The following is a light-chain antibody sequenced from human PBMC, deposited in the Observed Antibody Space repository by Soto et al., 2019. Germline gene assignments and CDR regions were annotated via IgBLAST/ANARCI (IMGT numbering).Light chain of an antibody. V-gene: IGKV1-5*01. CDR2: DVS. J-gene: IGKJ1*01. CDR3: QHYNGYSG. Sequence: DIQMTQSPSTLSASIGDRVTITCRASQSISSRLAWFQQSPGKAPKLLIYDVSTLERGVPSRFSGSGSETEFTLTISSMQPDDFASYYCQHYNGYSGFGQGTKVEIK. CDR1: QSISSR.